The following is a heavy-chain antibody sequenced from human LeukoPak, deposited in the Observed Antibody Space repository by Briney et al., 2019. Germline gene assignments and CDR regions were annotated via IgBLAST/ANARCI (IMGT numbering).Heavy chain of an antibody. Sequence: PGGSLRLSCAASGFTLSSYGMHWVRQAPGKGLEWVAVILYAGSNKYYVDSVKGRFTISRDNSKNTLYLQMNSLRAEDTAVYYCAKDSLRWSYFYYGMDVWGQGTTVTVSS. CDR3: AKDSLRWSYFYYGMDV. CDR2: ILYAGSNK. V-gene: IGHV3-30*18. J-gene: IGHJ6*02. CDR1: GFTLSSYG. D-gene: IGHD4-23*01.